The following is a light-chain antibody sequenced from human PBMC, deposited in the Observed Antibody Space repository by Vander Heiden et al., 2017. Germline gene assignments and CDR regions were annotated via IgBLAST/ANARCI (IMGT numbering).Light chain of an antibody. J-gene: IGLJ2*01. Sequence: SYVLTQPHTVSVTPGQPAGITCGGINIGSKSVHWYQQKPGQAPVLVVYDDSDRPSGIPERFSGSNSGSTATLTISRVEAGDEADYYCQVWDSSSDRVVFGGGTKLTVL. V-gene: IGLV3-21*02. CDR2: DDS. CDR1: NIGSKS. CDR3: QVWDSSSDRVV.